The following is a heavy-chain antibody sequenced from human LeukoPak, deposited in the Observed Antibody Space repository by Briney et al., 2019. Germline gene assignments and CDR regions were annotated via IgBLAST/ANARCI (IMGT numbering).Heavy chain of an antibody. V-gene: IGHV3-23*01. Sequence: GGSLRLSCAASGFTVSSNYMSWVRQAPGKGLEWVSAISGSGGSTYNADSVKGRFTISRDNSKNTLHLQMNSLRAEDTAVYYCAKGRYFDWSYCYFDYWGQGTLVTVSS. CDR1: GFTVSSNY. CDR3: AKGRYFDWSYCYFDY. J-gene: IGHJ4*02. CDR2: ISGSGGST. D-gene: IGHD3-9*01.